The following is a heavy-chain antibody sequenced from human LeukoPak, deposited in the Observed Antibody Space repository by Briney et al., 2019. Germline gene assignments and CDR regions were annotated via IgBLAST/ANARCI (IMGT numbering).Heavy chain of an antibody. CDR2: ISYDGSNK. V-gene: IGHV3-30-3*01. CDR3: VRGRGSYGWFDP. D-gene: IGHD3-10*01. J-gene: IGHJ5*02. CDR1: GFTFSSYA. Sequence: GGSLRLSCAASGFTFSSYAMHWVRQAPGKGLEWVAVISYDGSNKYYADSVKGRFTISRDDAENTVDLQMNSLRGEDTAVYYCVRGRGSYGWFDPWGQGTLVTVSS.